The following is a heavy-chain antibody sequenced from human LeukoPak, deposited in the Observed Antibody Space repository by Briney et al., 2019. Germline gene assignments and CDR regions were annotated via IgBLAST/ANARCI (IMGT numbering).Heavy chain of an antibody. CDR3: ARVPTVIGYDAFDI. CDR2: IYYSGST. D-gene: IGHD4-17*01. V-gene: IGHV4-39*01. Sequence: PSETLSLTCTVSGGSISSSSYYWGWIRRPPGKGLEWIGSIYYSGSTFYNPSLKSRVTISVDTSKNQFSLKLSSVTAADTAVYYCARVPTVIGYDAFDIWGQGTMVTVSS. J-gene: IGHJ3*02. CDR1: GGSISSSSYY.